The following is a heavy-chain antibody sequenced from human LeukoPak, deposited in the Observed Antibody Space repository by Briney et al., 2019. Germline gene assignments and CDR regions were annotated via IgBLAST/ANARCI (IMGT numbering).Heavy chain of an antibody. CDR2: ISAYNGNT. V-gene: IGHV1-18*01. D-gene: IGHD3-10*01. CDR3: ARVGELLWFGELHYMDV. J-gene: IGHJ6*03. Sequence: GASVKVSCKASGYTFTSYGISWVRQAPGQGLEWMGWISAYNGNTNYAQKLQGRITMTTDTSTSTAYMELRSLRSDDTAVYYCARVGELLWFGELHYMDVWGKGTTVTISS. CDR1: GYTFTSYG.